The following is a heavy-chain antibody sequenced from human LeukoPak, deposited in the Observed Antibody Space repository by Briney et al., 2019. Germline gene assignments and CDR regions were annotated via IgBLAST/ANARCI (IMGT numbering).Heavy chain of an antibody. CDR3: AKDSLYYDSSGYYRGDFFDY. D-gene: IGHD3-22*01. V-gene: IGHV3-23*01. Sequence: PGGSLRLSCAASGFTFGSYAMSWVRQAPGKGLEWVSAISGSGGSTYYADSVKGRFTISRDNSKNTLYLQMNSLRAEDTAVYYCAKDSLYYDSSGYYRGDFFDYWGQGTLVTVSS. J-gene: IGHJ4*02. CDR2: ISGSGGST. CDR1: GFTFGSYA.